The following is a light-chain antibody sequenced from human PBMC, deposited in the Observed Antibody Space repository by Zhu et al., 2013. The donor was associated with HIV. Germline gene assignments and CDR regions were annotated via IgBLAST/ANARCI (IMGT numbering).Light chain of an antibody. CDR1: QSISSW. J-gene: IGKJ5*01. Sequence: DIQMTQSPSSVSASKGDRATITCRASQSISSWLAWYQQKPGKAPKLLIYDASSLESGVPSRFSGSGSGTEFTLTVSSLQSEDFAVYFCQQYNNWPPITFGQGTRLEIK. V-gene: IGKV1-5*01. CDR3: QQYNNWPPIT. CDR2: DAS.